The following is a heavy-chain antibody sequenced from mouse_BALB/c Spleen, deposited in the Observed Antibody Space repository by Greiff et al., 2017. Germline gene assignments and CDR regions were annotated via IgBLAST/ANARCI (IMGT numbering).Heavy chain of an antibody. J-gene: IGHJ3*01. V-gene: IGHV3-8*02. CDR3: ARYRYGYDVEFAY. D-gene: IGHD2-2*01. Sequence: EVMLVESGPSLVKPSQTLSLTCSVTGDSITSGYWNWIRKFPGNKLEYMGYISYSGSTYYNPSLKSRISITRDTSKNQYYLQLNSVTTEDTATYYCARYRYGYDVEFAYWGQGTLVTVSA. CDR1: GDSITSGY. CDR2: ISYSGST.